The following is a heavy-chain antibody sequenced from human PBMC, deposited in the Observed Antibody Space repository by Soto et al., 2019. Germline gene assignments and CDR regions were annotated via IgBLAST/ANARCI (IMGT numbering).Heavy chain of an antibody. V-gene: IGHV5-51*01. Sequence: EXLKMSYKCSGYXCNNYLNCLVRQIPGEGRECMGIAYPHDSDTRYSPYFQGQVNMSAEKYISAAYLQWRSLRASDTATYYCARHPEPYYGSGSYYNVPYCFEYWGQGTLFTVSS. CDR1: GYXCNNYL. D-gene: IGHD3-10*01. J-gene: IGHJ4*02. CDR2: AYPHDSDT. CDR3: ARHPEPYYGSGSYYNVPYCFEY.